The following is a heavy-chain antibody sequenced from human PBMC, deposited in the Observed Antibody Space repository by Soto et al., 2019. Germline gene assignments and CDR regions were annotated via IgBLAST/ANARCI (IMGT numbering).Heavy chain of an antibody. CDR1: GFTVSSNC. CDR3: ARERLGQEYYDFWSGATKSHYGMDV. D-gene: IGHD3-3*01. Sequence: GGSLRLSCAASGFTVSSNCMSWVRQAPGKGLEWVSVIYSGGSTYYADSVKGRFTISRDNSKNTLYLQMNSLRAEDTAVYYCARERLGQEYYDFWSGATKSHYGMDVWGQGTTVTVSS. V-gene: IGHV3-53*01. J-gene: IGHJ6*02. CDR2: IYSGGST.